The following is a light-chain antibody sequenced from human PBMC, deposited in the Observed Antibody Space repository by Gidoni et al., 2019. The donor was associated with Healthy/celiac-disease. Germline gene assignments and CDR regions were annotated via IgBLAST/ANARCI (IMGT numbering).Light chain of an antibody. CDR1: QSVSNSY. Sequence: LTQSPATLSLSPGERATLSCGASQSVSNSYLAWYQQKPGLAPRLLIYDASSRATGIPDRFSGSGSGTDFTLTISRLEPEDFAVYYCQQYGSSPQYCSFXQXTKLEIK. CDR3: QQYGSSPQYCS. J-gene: IGKJ2*04. CDR2: DAS. V-gene: IGKV3D-20*01.